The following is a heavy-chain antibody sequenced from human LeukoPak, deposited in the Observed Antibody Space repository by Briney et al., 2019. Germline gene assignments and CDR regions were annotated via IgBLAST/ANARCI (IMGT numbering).Heavy chain of an antibody. CDR1: GGTFSSYA. D-gene: IGHD6-19*01. V-gene: IGHV1-2*06. J-gene: IGHJ4*02. CDR2: INPNSGGT. CDR3: AREPVAGPIGGDY. Sequence: ASVKVSCKASGGTFSSYAISWVRQAPGQGLEWMGRINPNSGGTNYAQKFQGRVTMTRDTSISTAYMELSRLRSDDTAVYYCAREPVAGPIGGDYWGQGTLVTVSS.